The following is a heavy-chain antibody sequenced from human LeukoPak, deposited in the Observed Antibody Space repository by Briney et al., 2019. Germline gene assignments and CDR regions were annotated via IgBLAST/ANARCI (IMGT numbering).Heavy chain of an antibody. D-gene: IGHD2-8*01. CDR1: AFDFIAND. CDR3: ARHYLSAWCGF. V-gene: IGHV5-51*01. J-gene: IGHJ4*02. CDR2: IFAGGANG. Sequence: GESMKISCKCSAFDFIANDYAWLRQMPGKGREWMVNIFAGGANGRYSPSFQGQVTMSVDKSITHVYLQWSSVKASDTAVYYCARHYLSAWCGFWGQGSLVTVSS.